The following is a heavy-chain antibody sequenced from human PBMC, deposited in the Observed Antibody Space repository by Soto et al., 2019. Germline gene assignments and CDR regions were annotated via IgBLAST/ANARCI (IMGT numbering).Heavy chain of an antibody. CDR3: ARIYCTTTTCDSWFDP. CDR2: IDPGDTYA. Sequence: PGGSLKIPCTGLGYTFTTFWISWVRQIPGKGLEWMGRIDPGDTYATYSPAFQGHVTISADEATSTAYLQWSRLKASDTAMYFYARIYCTTTTCDSWFDPWGQGTLVTVSS. V-gene: IGHV5-10-1*01. J-gene: IGHJ5*02. CDR1: GYTFTTFW. D-gene: IGHD2-2*01.